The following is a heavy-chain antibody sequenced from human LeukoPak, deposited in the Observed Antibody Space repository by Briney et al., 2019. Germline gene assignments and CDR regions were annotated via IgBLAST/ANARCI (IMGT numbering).Heavy chain of an antibody. CDR3: ARDFNGFWSGYPFF. J-gene: IGHJ4*02. D-gene: IGHD3-3*01. CDR2: ISSSSSYI. Sequence: GGSLRLSCAASGFTFSSYSMNWVRQAPGKGLEWVSSISSSSSYIYYADSVKGRFTISRDNAKNSLYLQMNSLRAEDTAVYYCARDFNGFWSGYPFFWGQGTLVTVSS. V-gene: IGHV3-21*01. CDR1: GFTFSSYS.